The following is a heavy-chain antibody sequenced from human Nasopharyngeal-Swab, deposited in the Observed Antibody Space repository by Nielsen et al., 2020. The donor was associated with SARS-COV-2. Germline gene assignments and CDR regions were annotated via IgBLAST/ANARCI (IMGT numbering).Heavy chain of an antibody. V-gene: IGHV4-39*07. CDR2: IYYSGST. Sequence: SETLSLTCAVSGGSISSGGYYWGWIRQPPGKGLEWIGSIYYSGSTYYNPSLKSRVTISVDTSKNQFSLKLSSVTAADTAVYYCAREFRRAAAGRGNWFDPWGQGTLVTVSS. CDR3: AREFRRAAAGRGNWFDP. D-gene: IGHD6-13*01. J-gene: IGHJ5*02. CDR1: GGSISSGGYY.